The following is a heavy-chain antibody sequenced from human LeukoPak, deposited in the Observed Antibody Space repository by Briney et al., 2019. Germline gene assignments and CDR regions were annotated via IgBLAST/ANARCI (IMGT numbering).Heavy chain of an antibody. D-gene: IGHD6-6*01. V-gene: IGHV4-59*01. CDR2: IYYSGST. Sequence: SETLSLTCTVSGASISSYYWSWIRQPPGKGLEWIGYIYYSGSTNYNPSLKSRVTISVDTSKNQFSLKLSSVTAADTAVYYCARGSYSSSSPFDYWGQGTLVTVSS. CDR1: GASISSYY. J-gene: IGHJ4*02. CDR3: ARGSYSSSSPFDY.